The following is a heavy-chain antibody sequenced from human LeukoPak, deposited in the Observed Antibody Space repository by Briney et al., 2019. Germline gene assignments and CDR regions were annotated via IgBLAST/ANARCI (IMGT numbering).Heavy chain of an antibody. Sequence: SETLSLTCTVSGGSISSSSYYWGWIRQPPGKGLEWIGSIYYSGSTYYNPSLKSRVTISVDTSKNQFSLKLSSVTAADTAVYYCARDNDYGDYSDYWGQGTLVTVSS. J-gene: IGHJ4*02. CDR2: IYYSGST. CDR3: ARDNDYGDYSDY. CDR1: GGSISSSSYY. D-gene: IGHD4-17*01. V-gene: IGHV4-39*07.